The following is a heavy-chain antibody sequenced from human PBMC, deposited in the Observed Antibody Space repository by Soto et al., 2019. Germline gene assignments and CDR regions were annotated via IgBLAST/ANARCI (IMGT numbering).Heavy chain of an antibody. CDR2: IYPGDSST. J-gene: IGHJ6*02. V-gene: IGHV5-51*01. D-gene: IGHD3-3*01. CDR3: ARHAYDFWSGHPNPRYYYGMDV. Sequence: GESLKISCKGSGYSFTSYWIGCVRQMPGKGLEWMGIIYPGDSSTRYSPSLQGQVTISVDKSISTAYLQWSSLKATDTAMYYCARHAYDFWSGHPNPRYYYGMDVWGQGTTVTVSS. CDR1: GYSFTSYW.